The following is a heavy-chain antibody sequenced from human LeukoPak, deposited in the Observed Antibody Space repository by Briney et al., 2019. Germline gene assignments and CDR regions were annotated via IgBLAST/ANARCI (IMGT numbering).Heavy chain of an antibody. CDR3: ARDMTTATTCYLQH. CDR2: ISSSSDYI. V-gene: IGHV3-21*01. D-gene: IGHD4-17*01. Sequence: GGSLRLSCAASGFTFSTYSMNWVRQAPGKGLEWVSSISSSSDYIYYADSVKGRFSISRDDAKNSLFLQMNGLRAEDTAVYYCARDMTTATTCYLQHWGQGTLVTVSS. CDR1: GFTFSTYS. J-gene: IGHJ1*01.